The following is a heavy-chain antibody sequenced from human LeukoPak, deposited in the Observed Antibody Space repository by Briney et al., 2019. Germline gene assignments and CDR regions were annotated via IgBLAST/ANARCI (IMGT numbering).Heavy chain of an antibody. CDR3: AKDWGGRGSYFDY. Sequence: GGSLRLSCAASGFSLGDYWMSWVRQAPGKVLEWVAFIRYDRSNKYYADSVRGRFTISSDNSKNTLYLQMNSLRAEDTAVYYCAKDWGGRGSYFDYWGQGTLVTGSS. CDR2: IRYDRSNK. CDR1: GFSLGDYW. D-gene: IGHD3-16*01. V-gene: IGHV3-30*02. J-gene: IGHJ4*02.